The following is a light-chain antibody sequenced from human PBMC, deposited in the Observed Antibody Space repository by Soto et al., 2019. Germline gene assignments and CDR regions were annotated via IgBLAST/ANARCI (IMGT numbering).Light chain of an antibody. V-gene: IGLV2-8*01. J-gene: IGLJ1*01. CDR3: KSYAGTNTYV. Sequence: QSLLSQPPSACGSPRQAFTISCTGTKNDIGVYDFVSWYQHHPGKAPRLIIYEVVQRPSGVPDRFSGYKYGNTASLTVSGLQAADEADYFCKSYAGTNTYVFGTGTTVTV. CDR2: EVV. CDR1: KNDIGVYDF.